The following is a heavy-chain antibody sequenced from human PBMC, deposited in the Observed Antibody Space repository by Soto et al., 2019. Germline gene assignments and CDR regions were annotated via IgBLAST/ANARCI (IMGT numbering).Heavy chain of an antibody. J-gene: IGHJ4*02. Sequence: QVQLQESGPGLVKPSETLSLTCTVSGGPTSNYYWSWIRQPPGNGLEWIGYIYNSRTNYNPSLNSRVTISVDTSKNQFSLKLSYVTVADTAVYYCARVTDKWLQPTNWGQGTLVTVSS. CDR2: IYNSRT. CDR1: GGPTSNYY. D-gene: IGHD5-12*01. V-gene: IGHV4-59*01. CDR3: ARVTDKWLQPTN.